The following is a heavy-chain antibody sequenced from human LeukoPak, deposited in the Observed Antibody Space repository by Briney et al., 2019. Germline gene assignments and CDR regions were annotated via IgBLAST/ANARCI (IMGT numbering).Heavy chain of an antibody. D-gene: IGHD6-6*01. J-gene: IGHJ4*02. CDR1: GFTFSSYS. CDR2: ISSGSSYIYST. Sequence: PGGSLRLSCAASGFTFSSYSMNWGRQAPGKGLGWVSSISSGSSYIYSTYYADSVKGRFTISRDSTKNSLYLQINSLRAQDTAVYYCARAASHYYFDSWGQGTLVTVSS. V-gene: IGHV3-21*01. CDR3: ARAASHYYFDS.